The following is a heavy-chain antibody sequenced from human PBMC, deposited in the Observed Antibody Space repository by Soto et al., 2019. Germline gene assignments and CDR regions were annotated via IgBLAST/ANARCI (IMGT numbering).Heavy chain of an antibody. Sequence: QVQLVQSGAEVKKPGSSVKVSCKASGGTFSSYAISWVRQAPGQGLEWMGGIIPIFGTANYAQKFQGRVTITADESTSTDYMELSSLRSEDTAVYYCARSGAYDSSGYYYDYYYYGMDVWGQGTTVTVSS. D-gene: IGHD3-22*01. CDR1: GGTFSSYA. J-gene: IGHJ6*02. CDR3: ARSGAYDSSGYYYDYYYYGMDV. CDR2: IIPIFGTA. V-gene: IGHV1-69*01.